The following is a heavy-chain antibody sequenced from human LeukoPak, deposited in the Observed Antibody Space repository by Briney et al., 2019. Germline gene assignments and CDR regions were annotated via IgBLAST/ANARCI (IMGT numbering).Heavy chain of an antibody. CDR3: ARDGMDCSGGSCFTHFFDY. V-gene: IGHV4-38-2*02. J-gene: IGHJ4*02. Sequence: PSETLSLTCTVSGYSISSGYYWGWIRQPPGKGLEWIGSIYYSGSTYYNPSLKSRVTISVDTSKNQFSLKLSSVTAADTAVYYCARDGMDCSGGSCFTHFFDYWGQGTLVTVSS. CDR2: IYYSGST. CDR1: GYSISSGYY. D-gene: IGHD2-15*01.